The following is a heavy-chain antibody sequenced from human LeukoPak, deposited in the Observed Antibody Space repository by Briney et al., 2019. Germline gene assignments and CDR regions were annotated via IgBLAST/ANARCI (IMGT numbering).Heavy chain of an antibody. D-gene: IGHD3-10*01. CDR2: MFYAEST. V-gene: IGHV4-61*01. CDR1: GVSVSDGNYY. CDR3: ASTSNTWLGLPYFDS. J-gene: IGHJ4*02. Sequence: SETLSLTCTVSGVSVSDGNYYWSWIRQPPGKGLEWIGYMFYAESTKYNPSLNSRVTISVDRSKNQVSLNLTSVTDADTAVYYCASTSNTWLGLPYFDSWGQGTLVTVSA.